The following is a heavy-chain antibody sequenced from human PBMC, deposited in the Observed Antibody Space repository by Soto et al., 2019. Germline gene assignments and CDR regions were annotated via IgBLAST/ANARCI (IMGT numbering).Heavy chain of an antibody. CDR2: MSGSGGST. D-gene: IGHD3-10*01. CDR3: AKDLNYYGSGSYYRPYYYYDSMDV. CDR1: GFTFSSYA. J-gene: IGHJ6*03. Sequence: EVQLLESGGGLVQPGGSLRLSCAASGFTFSSYAMSWVRQAPGKGLEWVSAMSGSGGSTYYADSVKGRFTISRDNSKNTLYLQMNSLRAEDTAVYYCAKDLNYYGSGSYYRPYYYYDSMDVWGKGTTVTVSS. V-gene: IGHV3-23*01.